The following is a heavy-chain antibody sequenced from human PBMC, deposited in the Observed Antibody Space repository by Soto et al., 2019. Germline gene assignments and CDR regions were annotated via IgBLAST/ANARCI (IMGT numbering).Heavy chain of an antibody. CDR1: GVSLSSSSSS. V-gene: IGHV4-39*01. CDR3: ARTYVTDVVVVPASKDYMDV. Sequence: PSETLSLTCTVSGVSLSSSSSSWGWIRQPPGKGLEWLGIISYSGSTYYSPSLKSRVTISVDASKNLFSLKLSSVTAADTAVYYCARTYVTDVVVVPASKDYMDVWGKGTTVTVSS. J-gene: IGHJ6*03. D-gene: IGHD2-2*01. CDR2: ISYSGST.